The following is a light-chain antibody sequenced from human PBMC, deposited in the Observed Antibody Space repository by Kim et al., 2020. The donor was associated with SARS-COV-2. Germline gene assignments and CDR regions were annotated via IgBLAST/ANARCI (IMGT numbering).Light chain of an antibody. Sequence: GPMVTISCSGSSSNIGNNYGSWYQQLPGTAPNLLIYYTNRRPSVIPDRFSGAKSGTSATLGITGLQTGDEADYYCGTWDSSLSGGVFGGGTKLTVL. CDR2: YTN. CDR1: SSNIGNNY. V-gene: IGLV1-51*01. CDR3: GTWDSSLSGGV. J-gene: IGLJ3*02.